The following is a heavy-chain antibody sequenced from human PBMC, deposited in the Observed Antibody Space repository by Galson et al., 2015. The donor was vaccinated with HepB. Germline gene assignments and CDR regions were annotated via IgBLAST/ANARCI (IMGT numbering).Heavy chain of an antibody. J-gene: IGHJ4*02. Sequence: SLRLSCAASGFTFSSYWIHWVRQVPGKGLVWVSRISSDGGHKNYADSVQGRFTISRDNSKNTLYLQMNSLRAEDTAVYYCAKDRGSWIQLWFKGSDYWGQGT. V-gene: IGHV3-74*01. D-gene: IGHD5-18*01. CDR1: GFTFSSYW. CDR2: ISSDGGHK. CDR3: AKDRGSWIQLWFKGSDY.